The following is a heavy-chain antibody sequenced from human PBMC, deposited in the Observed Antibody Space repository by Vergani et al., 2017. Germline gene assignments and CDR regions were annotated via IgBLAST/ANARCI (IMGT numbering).Heavy chain of an antibody. V-gene: IGHV1-8*01. CDR1: GYNFTSFD. CDR3: ARGVLGSKYRHNWFGP. J-gene: IGHJ5*02. CDR2: MNPKSGNT. Sequence: QEQLVQSGAEVRKPGASVKVPCKASGYNFTSFDINWVRLATGQGLEWMGWMNPKSGNTAYAAKFQGRITMTRDSSTDTAYMEMKSLRSEDTAIYFCARGVLGSKYRHNWFGPWGQGTVVTVSS. D-gene: IGHD3-16*02.